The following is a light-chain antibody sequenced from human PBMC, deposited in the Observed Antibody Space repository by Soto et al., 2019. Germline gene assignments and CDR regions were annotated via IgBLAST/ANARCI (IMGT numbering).Light chain of an antibody. Sequence: DIVMTQSPDSLAVSRGERATITCKSSQSVLYSSNNKNYLAWYQQRPGQPPKLLIYWASTRESGVPDRFSGSGSVTDFTLTITSLQAEDVAVYYCQQYESTPPTFGQGTKLEI. CDR3: QQYESTPPT. V-gene: IGKV4-1*01. CDR2: WAS. CDR1: QSVLYSSNNKNY. J-gene: IGKJ2*01.